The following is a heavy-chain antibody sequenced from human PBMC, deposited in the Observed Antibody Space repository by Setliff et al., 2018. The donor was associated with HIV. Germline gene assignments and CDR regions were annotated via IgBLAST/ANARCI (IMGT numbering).Heavy chain of an antibody. CDR3: ARDRTQYYDSSGYPLTNFDY. V-gene: IGHV1-18*01. Sequence: ASVKVSCKASGYTFTSYGISWVRQAPGQGLEWMGWISAYNGNTKYAQKLQGRVTMTTDTPTSTAYMELRSLRSDDTAVYYCARDRTQYYDSSGYPLTNFDYWGQGTLVTVSS. CDR2: ISAYNGNT. J-gene: IGHJ4*02. D-gene: IGHD3-22*01. CDR1: GYTFTSYG.